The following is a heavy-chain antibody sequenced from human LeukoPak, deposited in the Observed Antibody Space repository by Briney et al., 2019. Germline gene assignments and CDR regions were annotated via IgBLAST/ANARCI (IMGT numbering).Heavy chain of an antibody. Sequence: RWASVKVSCKASGYTFTGYYMHWVRQAPGQGLEWMGWINPNSGGTNYAQKFQGRVTMTRDTSISTAYMELSRLRSDDTAVYYCARDPGTMVRGVVFRFDPWGQGTLVTVSS. D-gene: IGHD3-10*01. CDR2: INPNSGGT. J-gene: IGHJ5*02. V-gene: IGHV1-2*02. CDR3: ARDPGTMVRGVVFRFDP. CDR1: GYTFTGYY.